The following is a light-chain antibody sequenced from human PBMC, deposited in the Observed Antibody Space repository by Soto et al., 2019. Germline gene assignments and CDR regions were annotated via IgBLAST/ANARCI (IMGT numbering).Light chain of an antibody. CDR2: KAT. V-gene: IGKV1-5*03. Sequence: DIQMTQSPSTLSASVGDTVTITCRASQSITTWLAWYQQKPGKAPKLLIYKATNVQTGVPSRFSGSGSGTECTLTISSLQPEDVAMYYCQQYNDYQYTFGQGTRLEIK. CDR3: QQYNDYQYT. J-gene: IGKJ5*01. CDR1: QSITTW.